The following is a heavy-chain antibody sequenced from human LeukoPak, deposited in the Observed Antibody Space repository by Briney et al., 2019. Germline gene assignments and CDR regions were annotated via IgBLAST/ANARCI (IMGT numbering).Heavy chain of an antibody. CDR1: GFIFSEYY. CDR2: ISNSGSGV. D-gene: IGHD6-19*01. J-gene: IGHJ5*02. Sequence: GGSLRLSCAASGFIFSEYYMTWIRQAPGKGLEWVSYISNSGSGVYDGDPAKGRFTISRDNAKNSLYLQMNNLRVEDTAVYYCARHKHNTGWSWLDVWGQGILVTVAS. V-gene: IGHV3-11*01. CDR3: ARHKHNTGWSWLDV.